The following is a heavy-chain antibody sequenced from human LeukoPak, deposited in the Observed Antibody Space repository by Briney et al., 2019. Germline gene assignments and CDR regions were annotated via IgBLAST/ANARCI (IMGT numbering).Heavy chain of an antibody. J-gene: IGHJ3*02. CDR2: IYHSGST. CDR1: GYSISSGYY. CDR3: ARSHQATPDAFDI. D-gene: IGHD5-12*01. V-gene: IGHV4-38-2*02. Sequence: PSETLSLTCTVSGYSISSGYYWGWIRQPPGKGLEWIGSIYHSGSTYYNPSLKSRVTISVDTSKNQFSLKLSSVTAADTAVYYCARSHQATPDAFDIWGQGTMVTVSS.